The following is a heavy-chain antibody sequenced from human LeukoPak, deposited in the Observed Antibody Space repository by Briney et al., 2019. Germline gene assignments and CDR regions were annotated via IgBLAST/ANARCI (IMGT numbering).Heavy chain of an antibody. CDR3: ARRGNYASQIYSSHFDF. D-gene: IGHD3-10*01. CDR2: IFWNDDQ. Sequence: ASGPTLVNPTQTLTLTCTFSGFSLSTSGVGVGWIRQPPGKALEWLAVIFWNDDQLYRPSLKSRLTVTKDTSKNQVVLTMTNVDPVDTATYFCARRGNYASQIYSSHFDFWGQGTLVTVSS. V-gene: IGHV2-5*01. CDR1: GFSLSTSGVG. J-gene: IGHJ4*02.